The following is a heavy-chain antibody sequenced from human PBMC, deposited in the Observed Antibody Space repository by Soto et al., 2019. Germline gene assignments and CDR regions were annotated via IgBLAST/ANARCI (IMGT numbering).Heavy chain of an antibody. V-gene: IGHV4-39*01. J-gene: IGHJ4*02. D-gene: IGHD3-3*02. Sequence: PXGSLSLTCTVCGRSVTGSCDYWGCIRQPPGKGLEWIGSMFYGVSTYYNPSLKSRVTVSVDTSKNQFSLNLRSVTAADTAVYYCARLPSRHLVDYWGQGTLVTVSS. CDR3: ARLPSRHLVDY. CDR2: MFYGVST. CDR1: GRSVTGSCDY.